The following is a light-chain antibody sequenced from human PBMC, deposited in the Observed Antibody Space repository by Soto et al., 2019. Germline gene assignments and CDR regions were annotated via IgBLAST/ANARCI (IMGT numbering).Light chain of an antibody. CDR3: QHYNSYPWT. Sequence: DIQMTPSPSSLSASVGDRVTITCRASQSIRTYLNWYQQKPGKAPKLLIYAASSLQSGVPSRFSGSGSGTDFTLTISSLQPDDFATYFCQHYNSYPWTFGQGTKVDIK. V-gene: IGKV1-39*01. J-gene: IGKJ1*01. CDR1: QSIRTY. CDR2: AAS.